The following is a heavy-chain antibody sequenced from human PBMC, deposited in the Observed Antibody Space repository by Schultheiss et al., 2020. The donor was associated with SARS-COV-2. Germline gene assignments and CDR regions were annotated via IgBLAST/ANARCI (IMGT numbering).Heavy chain of an antibody. D-gene: IGHD6-6*01. J-gene: IGHJ6*03. Sequence: GGSLRLSCAASGFTFSSYGMHWVRQAPGKGLEWVGRIKSKTDGGTTDYAAPVKGRFTISRDDSKNTLYLQMNSLKTEDTAVYYCTSRIAARSDYMDVWGKGTTVTVAS. V-gene: IGHV3-15*01. CDR2: IKSKTDGGTT. CDR3: TSRIAARSDYMDV. CDR1: GFTFSSYG.